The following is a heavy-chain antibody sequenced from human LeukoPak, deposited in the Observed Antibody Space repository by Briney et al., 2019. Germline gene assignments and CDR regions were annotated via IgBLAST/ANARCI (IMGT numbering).Heavy chain of an antibody. J-gene: IGHJ4*02. V-gene: IGHV3-74*01. CDR1: GYTFSSYW. Sequence: SCKTSGYTFSSYWMHWVRQAPGRGLVWVSRINSDGNSPFYADSVKGRFTISRDNAKNTLYLQMNSLRAEDTAVYYCAREAAVTIDYWGQGTLVTVSS. D-gene: IGHD4-17*01. CDR2: INSDGNSP. CDR3: AREAAVTIDY.